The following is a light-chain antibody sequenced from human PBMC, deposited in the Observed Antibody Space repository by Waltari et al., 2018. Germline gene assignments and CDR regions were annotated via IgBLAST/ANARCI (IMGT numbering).Light chain of an antibody. V-gene: IGKV1-39*01. CDR3: QQSYSSPRT. CDR2: GAS. Sequence: DIQMTQSPSSLSASVGDRVTITCRASQSISSHLSWYQLKPGKAPKLLIYGASSLQSGVPSRFSGSGSGTDVTLTISSLQPEDFATYYCQQSYSSPRTFGQGTRVEIK. J-gene: IGKJ1*01. CDR1: QSISSH.